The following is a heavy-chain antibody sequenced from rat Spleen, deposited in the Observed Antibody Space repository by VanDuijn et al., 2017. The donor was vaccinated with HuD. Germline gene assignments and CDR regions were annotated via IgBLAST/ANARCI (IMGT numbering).Heavy chain of an antibody. CDR2: IWGDGST. D-gene: IGHD1-11*01. CDR3: TRHAYGGYEAFDY. CDR1: GFSLISYA. V-gene: IGHV2-13*01. Sequence: QVRLKESGPGLVQPSQTLSLTCTVSGFSLISYAVNWVRQPPGKGLEWMGGIWGDGSTNYNSALKSRQSISRDTSKSQVFLTMKSLQTEDTAIYFCTRHAYGGYEAFDYWGQGVMVTVSS. J-gene: IGHJ2*01.